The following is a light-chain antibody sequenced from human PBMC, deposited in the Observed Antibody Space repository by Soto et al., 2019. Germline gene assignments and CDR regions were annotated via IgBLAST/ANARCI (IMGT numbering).Light chain of an antibody. CDR1: QSVSSSY. J-gene: IGKJ1*01. Sequence: ELVWTLTPGTRTVTAGEGATGCCRARQSVSSSYLAWYRQKPGQAPRLLIYGASNRATGIPDRFSGSGSGTDFSLTISTLEPGYLALYYCQQYGSSPRTFGQGTQV. CDR2: GAS. V-gene: IGKV3-20*01. CDR3: QQYGSSPRT.